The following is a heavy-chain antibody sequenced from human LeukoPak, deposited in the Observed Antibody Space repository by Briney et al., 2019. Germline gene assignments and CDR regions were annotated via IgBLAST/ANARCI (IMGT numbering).Heavy chain of an antibody. CDR1: GGSISSYY. CDR2: IYYSGST. J-gene: IGHJ4*02. D-gene: IGHD2-15*01. Sequence: SETLSLTCTVSGGSISSYYWSWTRQPPGKGLEWIGYIYYSGSTKYNPSLKSRVAISVDTSKNQFSLKLSSVTAADTAVYYCARRYCSGGSCYYFYFDYWGQGTLVTVSS. V-gene: IGHV4-59*01. CDR3: ARRYCSGGSCYYFYFDY.